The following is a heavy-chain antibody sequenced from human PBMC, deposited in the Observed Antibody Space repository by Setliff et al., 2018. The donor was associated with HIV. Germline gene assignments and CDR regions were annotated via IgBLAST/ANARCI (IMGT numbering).Heavy chain of an antibody. D-gene: IGHD4-17*01. Sequence: SVKVSCKASGYTFTSYGISWVRQAPGQGLEWMGGIIPMFGTANYAQKFQGRVTITADESTTTAYMELSSLRSEDTAVYYCARERNYGVNRPFDYWGQGTLVTVSS. CDR2: IIPMFGTA. V-gene: IGHV1-69*13. CDR3: ARERNYGVNRPFDY. CDR1: GYTFTSYG. J-gene: IGHJ4*02.